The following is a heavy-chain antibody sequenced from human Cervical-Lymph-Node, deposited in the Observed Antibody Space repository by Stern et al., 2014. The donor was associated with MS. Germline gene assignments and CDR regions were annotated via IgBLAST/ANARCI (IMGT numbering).Heavy chain of an antibody. CDR1: GYTFTSDD. Sequence: QVQLGQSGAEVKKPGASLKVSCKASGYTFTSDDINWVRQVPGQGLEWMGWMNPDSGDTGYAQKFRGKFTITRDLSISTAYMEMTSLKSEDTAVYYCTRGWSAWGQGTLVTVSS. CDR3: TRGWSA. D-gene: IGHD3-3*01. V-gene: IGHV1-8*01. CDR2: MNPDSGDT. J-gene: IGHJ4*02.